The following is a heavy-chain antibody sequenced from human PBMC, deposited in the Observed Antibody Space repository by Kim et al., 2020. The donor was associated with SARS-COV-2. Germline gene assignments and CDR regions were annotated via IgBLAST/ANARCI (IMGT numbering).Heavy chain of an antibody. CDR1: GFAVYRFA. CDR2: ITNNNGKT. D-gene: IGHD6-19*01. CDR3: AKDQPTPGWSTFGD. J-gene: IGHJ4*02. V-gene: IGHV3-23*01. Sequence: GGSLRLSCAASGFAVYRFAMNWVRQAPGKGLEWISAITNNNGKTYYQDSVKGRFTISRDDTNNLAYLHMNSLGVEDTAVYYSAKDQPTPGWSTFGDGGQG.